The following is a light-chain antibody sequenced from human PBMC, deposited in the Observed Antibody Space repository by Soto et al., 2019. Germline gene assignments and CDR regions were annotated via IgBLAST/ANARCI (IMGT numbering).Light chain of an antibody. J-gene: IGKJ4*01. Sequence: DIVMTQSPDSLAVSLGERATINCKSSQSVLYSSNNKSYLAWFQQKPGQPPKLLIYWASNRESGVPDRFSGSGSGTDFTLSISGLQAGDVAVYYCQQYYSTPLTFGGGTKVEIK. CDR2: WAS. CDR1: QSVLYSSNNKSY. CDR3: QQYYSTPLT. V-gene: IGKV4-1*01.